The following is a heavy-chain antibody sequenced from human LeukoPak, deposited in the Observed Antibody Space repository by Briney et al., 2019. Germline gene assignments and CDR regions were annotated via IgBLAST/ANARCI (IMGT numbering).Heavy chain of an antibody. V-gene: IGHV4-59*01. CDR2: ISYSGST. J-gene: IGHJ6*02. Sequence: SETLSLTCTVSGGTISSYDRSWIRQPPGKGLEWIGYISYSGSTNYNPSPKSRVTISVDTSKNQFSLKLSSVTAADTAVYYCAREHGDYYYGMDVWGQGTTVTVSS. D-gene: IGHD4-17*01. CDR1: GGTISSYD. CDR3: AREHGDYYYGMDV.